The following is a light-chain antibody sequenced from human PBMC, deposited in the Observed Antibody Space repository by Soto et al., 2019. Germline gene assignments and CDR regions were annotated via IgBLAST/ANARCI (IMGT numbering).Light chain of an antibody. CDR3: AAWDDSLSGPDV. CDR2: RNN. CDR1: SSNIGSNY. J-gene: IGLJ1*01. V-gene: IGLV1-47*01. Sequence: QSVLTQPPSASGTPGQRVTISCSGSSSNIGSNYVYWYQQLPGTAPKLLIYRNNQRPSGVPDRFSGSKSGTSASLAISGHRSEDEADYYCAAWDDSLSGPDVFGTGTKVTVL.